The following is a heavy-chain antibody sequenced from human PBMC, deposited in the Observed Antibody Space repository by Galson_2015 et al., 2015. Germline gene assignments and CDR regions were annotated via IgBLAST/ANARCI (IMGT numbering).Heavy chain of an antibody. CDR2: ISSSSSTI. CDR1: GFTFSSYS. D-gene: IGHD3-10*01. Sequence: LRLSCAASGFTFSSYSMNWVRQAPGKGLEWVSYISSSSSTIYYADSVKGRFTISRDNAKNSLYLQMNSLRAEDTAVYYCARITKRGFGELLEGDNWFDPWGQGTLVTVSS. J-gene: IGHJ5*02. V-gene: IGHV3-48*01. CDR3: ARITKRGFGELLEGDNWFDP.